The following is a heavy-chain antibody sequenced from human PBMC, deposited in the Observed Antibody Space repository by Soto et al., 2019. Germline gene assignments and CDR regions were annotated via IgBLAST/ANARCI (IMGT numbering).Heavy chain of an antibody. J-gene: IGHJ4*02. V-gene: IGHV3-23*01. Sequence: EVQLLESGGGLVQPGGSLRLSCAASGFSFSTFAMTWVRQAPGKGLEWVSAIGVSGGSTYYADSVKGRFTISRDNSQNTLYLQMNSLRVEDTAVYDCAQWGAGAVSCFWGQGTLVTVSS. CDR3: AQWGAGAVSCF. CDR1: GFSFSTFA. CDR2: IGVSGGST. D-gene: IGHD6-13*01.